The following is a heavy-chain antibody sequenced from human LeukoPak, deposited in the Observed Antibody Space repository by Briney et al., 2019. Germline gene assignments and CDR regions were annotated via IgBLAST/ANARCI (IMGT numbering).Heavy chain of an antibody. CDR1: GYTFTSYA. CDR2: INTNTGNP. Sequence: AASVKVSCKASGYTFTSYAMNWVRQAPAQGLEWMGWINTNTGNPTYAQGFTGRFVFSLDTSVSTAYLQISSLKAEDTAVYYCARGSYHILTGYYDYWGQGTLVTVSS. J-gene: IGHJ4*02. CDR3: ARGSYHILTGYYDY. D-gene: IGHD3-9*01. V-gene: IGHV7-4-1*02.